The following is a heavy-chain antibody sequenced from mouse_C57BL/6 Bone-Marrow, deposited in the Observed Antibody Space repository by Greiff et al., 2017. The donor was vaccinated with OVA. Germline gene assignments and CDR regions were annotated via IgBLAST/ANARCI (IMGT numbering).Heavy chain of an antibody. D-gene: IGHD1-1*01. J-gene: IGHJ2*01. Sequence: VKLVESGAELAKPGASVKLSCKASGYTFTSYWMHWVKQRPGQGLEWIGYINPSSGYTKYNQKFKDKATLTADKSSSTAYMQLSSLTYEDSAVYYCARSQKSYYYGSSYFDYWGQGTTLTVSS. CDR3: ARSQKSYYYGSSYFDY. CDR2: INPSSGYT. V-gene: IGHV1-7*01. CDR1: GYTFTSYW.